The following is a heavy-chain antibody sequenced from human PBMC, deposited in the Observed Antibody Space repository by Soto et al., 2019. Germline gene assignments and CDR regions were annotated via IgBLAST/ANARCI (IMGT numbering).Heavy chain of an antibody. D-gene: IGHD3-10*01. V-gene: IGHV4-59*01. Sequence: SETLSLTCTVSGGSISNYYWSWIRQPPGKSLEWIGYIYSNGGTNYNHSLKSRVTISLETSKNQFSLKLSSVTAADTAVYYCARDGGFGSRGYYGLDVWGQGTTVTVSS. J-gene: IGHJ6*02. CDR3: ARDGGFGSRGYYGLDV. CDR2: IYSNGGT. CDR1: GGSISNYY.